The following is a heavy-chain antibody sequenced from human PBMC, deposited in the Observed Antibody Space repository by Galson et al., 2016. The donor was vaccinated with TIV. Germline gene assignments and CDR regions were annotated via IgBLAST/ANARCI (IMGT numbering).Heavy chain of an antibody. J-gene: IGHJ3*02. CDR2: ISAYNGNT. CDR1: GYTFTSYD. CDR3: ARVILAADDAFDI. V-gene: IGHV1-18*01. D-gene: IGHD6-13*01. Sequence: SVKASCKASGYTFTSYDIGWVRQAPGQGLEWMGWISAYNGNTNYAQKLQGRITMTTDTSTSTAYMDLRSLRSDDTAVYYCARVILAADDAFDIWGQGTMVTVSS.